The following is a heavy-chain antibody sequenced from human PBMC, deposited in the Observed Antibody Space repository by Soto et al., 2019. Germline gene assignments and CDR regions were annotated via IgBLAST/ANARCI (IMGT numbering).Heavy chain of an antibody. Sequence: EVQLVESGGALVQPGGSLRLSCVASGFTFSTHEMNWVRQAPGEGLEWVSYIGSSGSTVYYADSVKGRFTISRDNAKNSLYLQMNSLRAEDTALYFCARLVVFDSWGQGTLVTVSS. D-gene: IGHD3-9*01. CDR1: GFTFSTHE. CDR3: ARLVVFDS. CDR2: IGSSGSTV. J-gene: IGHJ4*02. V-gene: IGHV3-48*03.